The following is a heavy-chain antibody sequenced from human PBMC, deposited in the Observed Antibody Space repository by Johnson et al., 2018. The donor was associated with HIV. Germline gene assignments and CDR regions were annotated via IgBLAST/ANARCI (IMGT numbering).Heavy chain of an antibody. CDR2: ISYDESNK. V-gene: IGHV3-30*14. CDR1: GFTFSSYA. J-gene: IGHJ3*02. CDR3: AREAYCSGGSCYDAFDI. Sequence: QVQLVESGGGVVQPGRSLRLSCAASGFTFSSYAMHWVRQAPGKGLEWVAVISYDESNKYYADSVKGRFTISRDNSKNTLYLQMNSLRAEDTAVYYCAREAYCSGGSCYDAFDIWGQGTMVIVSS. D-gene: IGHD2-15*01.